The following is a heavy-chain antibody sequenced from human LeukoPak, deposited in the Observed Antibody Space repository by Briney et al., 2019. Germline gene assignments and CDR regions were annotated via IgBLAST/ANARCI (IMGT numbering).Heavy chain of an antibody. CDR2: INTDGSST. J-gene: IGHJ4*02. Sequence: GGSLRLSCAASGFTFSSYWMHWVRQAPGKGLVWVSRINTDGSSTNYADSVKGRFTISRDNAKNTLYLQMNSLRAEDTAVYYCARQYYHDSSGYPFDYWGQGTLVTVFS. CDR3: ARQYYHDSSGYPFDY. CDR1: GFTFSSYW. D-gene: IGHD3-22*01. V-gene: IGHV3-74*01.